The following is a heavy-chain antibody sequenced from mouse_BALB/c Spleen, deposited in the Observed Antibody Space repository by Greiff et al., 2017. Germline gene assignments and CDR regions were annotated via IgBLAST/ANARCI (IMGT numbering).Heavy chain of an antibody. J-gene: IGHJ4*01. CDR2: INSNGGST. Sequence: EVQLVESGGGLVQPGGSLKLSCAASGFTFSSYGMSWVRQTPDKRLELVATINSNGGSTYYPDSVKGRFTISRDNAKNTLYLQMSSLKSEDTAMYYCARDYGEVRHYAMDYWGQGTSVTVSS. V-gene: IGHV5-6-3*01. D-gene: IGHD2-14*01. CDR1: GFTFSSYG. CDR3: ARDYGEVRHYAMDY.